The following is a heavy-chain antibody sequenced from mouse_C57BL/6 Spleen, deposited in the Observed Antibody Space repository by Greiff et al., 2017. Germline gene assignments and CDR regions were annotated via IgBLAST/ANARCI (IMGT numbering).Heavy chain of an antibody. CDR2: IDPEDGET. J-gene: IGHJ3*01. CDR3: ASGSSHAWFAY. V-gene: IGHV14-2*01. Sequence: EVQLQQSGAELVKPGASVKLSCTASGFNIKDSYMHWVKQRTEQGLAWIGRIDPEDGETKDAPKFPGKATITAATSSNTAYLQLSSRTSEDTAVYYCASGSSHAWFAYWGQGTLVTVSA. CDR1: GFNIKDSY. D-gene: IGHD1-1*01.